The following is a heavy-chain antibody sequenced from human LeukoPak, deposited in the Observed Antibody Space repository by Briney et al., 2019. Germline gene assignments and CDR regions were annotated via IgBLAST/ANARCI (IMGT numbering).Heavy chain of an antibody. Sequence: PSETLSLTCTVSGGGISSYYWSWIRQPAGKGLEWIGRIYTSGSTNYNPSLKSRVTMSVDTSKNQFSLKLSSVTAADTAVYYCARSLESLWFGEVLDWFDPWGQGTLVTVSS. CDR3: ARSLESLWFGEVLDWFDP. CDR2: IYTSGST. CDR1: GGGISSYY. J-gene: IGHJ5*02. D-gene: IGHD3-10*01. V-gene: IGHV4-4*07.